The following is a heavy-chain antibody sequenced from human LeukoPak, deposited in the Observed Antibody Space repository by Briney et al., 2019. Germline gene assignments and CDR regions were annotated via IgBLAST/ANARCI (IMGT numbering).Heavy chain of an antibody. CDR2: ITNDGDFT. CDR3: AKGGISSSGLGD. Sequence: GGSLRLSCAAPGFIFSISDMTWVRQAPGEGLDWVASITNDGDFTYYAGSVKGRFTISRDNSKSTLSLEMNRLRAEDTAVYYCAKGGISSSGLGDWGQGTLVTVSS. J-gene: IGHJ4*02. V-gene: IGHV3-23*01. D-gene: IGHD6-25*01. CDR1: GFIFSISD.